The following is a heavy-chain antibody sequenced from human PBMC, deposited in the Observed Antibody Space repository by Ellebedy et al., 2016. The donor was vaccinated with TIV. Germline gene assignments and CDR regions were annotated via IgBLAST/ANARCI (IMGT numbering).Heavy chain of an antibody. CDR2: ISYDGSNK. Sequence: GESLKISCAASGFTFNTYAIHWVRQAPGKGLDWVALISYDGSNKYYAGSVKGRFSISRDNSKKTLYLHMNSLRVEDSAIYYCARAPMDYWGQGTLVTVSS. J-gene: IGHJ4*02. V-gene: IGHV3-30-3*01. CDR1: GFTFNTYA. CDR3: ARAPMDY.